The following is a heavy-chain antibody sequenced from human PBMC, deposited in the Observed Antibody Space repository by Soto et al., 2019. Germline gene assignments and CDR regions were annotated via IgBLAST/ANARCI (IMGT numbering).Heavy chain of an antibody. CDR1: GYTFTSYY. CDR3: ARDLIQSSSHSYHYYGMDV. D-gene: IGHD6-13*01. J-gene: IGHJ6*02. V-gene: IGHV1-46*01. CDR2: INPSGGST. Sequence: ASVKVSCKASGYTFTSYYMHWVRQAPGQGLEWMGIINPSGGSTSYAQKFQGRVTMTRDTSTSTVYMELSSLRSEDTVVYYCARDLIQSSSHSYHYYGMDVWGQGTTVTV.